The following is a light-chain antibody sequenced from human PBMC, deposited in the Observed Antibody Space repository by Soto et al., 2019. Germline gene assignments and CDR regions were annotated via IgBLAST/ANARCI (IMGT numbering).Light chain of an antibody. Sequence: QSALTQPRSVSGSPGQSVTISCTGTSSDVGAYNYVSWYQQHPGKAPKVMIYDVNKRPSGVPDSFSGSKSDNTASLTISGLQAEDEADYYCCAYAGSYSLVFGGGTKLTVL. CDR2: DVN. V-gene: IGLV2-11*01. J-gene: IGLJ2*01. CDR1: SSDVGAYNY. CDR3: CAYAGSYSLV.